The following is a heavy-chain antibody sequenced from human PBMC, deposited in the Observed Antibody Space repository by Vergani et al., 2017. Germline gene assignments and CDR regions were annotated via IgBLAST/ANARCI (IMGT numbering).Heavy chain of an antibody. D-gene: IGHD3-10*01. CDR2: INPNSGCT. J-gene: IGHJ5*02. CDR3: ARGETPRSPMVGGVIWWFDP. CDR1: GYTFTDYY. Sequence: QVQLVQSGAEVKKPGASVKVSCKASGYTFTDYYIHWVRQAPGQGLEWMGWINPNSGCTNYAQKFQGRVTMTRDTSISPAYMELSRLRSDDTAVYYCARGETPRSPMVGGVIWWFDPWGQGTLVTVSP. V-gene: IGHV1-2*02.